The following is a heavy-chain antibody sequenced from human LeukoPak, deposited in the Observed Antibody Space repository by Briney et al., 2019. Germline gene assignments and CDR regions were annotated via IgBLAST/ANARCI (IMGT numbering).Heavy chain of an antibody. CDR2: INHSGST. J-gene: IGHJ4*02. V-gene: IGHV4-34*01. CDR3: ASGRYSYANEF. Sequence: PSETLSLTCAVYGGSFSGYYWSWIRQPPGKGLEWIGEINHSGSTNYNPSLKSRVTVSLDTSKNQFSLKLSSVTAADTAVYYCASGRYSYANEFWGQGTLVTVSS. CDR1: GGSFSGYY. D-gene: IGHD5-18*01.